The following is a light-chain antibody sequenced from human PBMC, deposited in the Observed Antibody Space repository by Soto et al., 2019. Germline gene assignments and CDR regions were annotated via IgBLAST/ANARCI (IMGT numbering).Light chain of an antibody. CDR3: QQYGSSPRIS. Sequence: EIVLAQSPGTLCLSPGGRASLSCSASQSIISNSLAWYQQKPGQAPRLFIYGASSRATGIPDRFIGSGSGTHFTLTISRLEPEDFALYYCQQYGSSPRISFGQGTRLEIK. J-gene: IGKJ5*01. CDR2: GAS. CDR1: QSIISNS. V-gene: IGKV3-20*01.